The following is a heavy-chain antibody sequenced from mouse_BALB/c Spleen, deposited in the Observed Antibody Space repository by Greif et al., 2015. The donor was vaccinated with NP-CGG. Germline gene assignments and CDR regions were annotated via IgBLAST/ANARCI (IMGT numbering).Heavy chain of an antibody. CDR3: ASGSYDAMDY. CDR1: GYTFTDYN. Sequence: EVQLQESGPELVKPGASVKIPCKASGYTFTDYNMDWVKQSRGMSLEWIGDINPNNGGTIYNQKFKGKATLTVDKSSSTAYMELRSLTSEDTAVYYCASGSYDAMDYWGQGTSVTVSS. CDR2: INPNNGGT. D-gene: IGHD1-1*01. J-gene: IGHJ4*01. V-gene: IGHV1-18*01.